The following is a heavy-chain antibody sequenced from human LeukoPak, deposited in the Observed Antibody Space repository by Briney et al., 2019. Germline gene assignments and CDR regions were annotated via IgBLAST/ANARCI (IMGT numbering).Heavy chain of an antibody. CDR2: INAYNGNT. D-gene: IGHD1-1*01. CDR1: GYTFTSYG. V-gene: IGHV1-18*01. Sequence: ASVKVSSKASGYTFTSYGISWVRQAPGQGLEWMGWINAYNGNTNSAQKLQGRVTMTTDTSTSTAYMELRSLRSDDTAVYYCARAPSYNWNDGGDYWGQGTLVTVSS. J-gene: IGHJ4*02. CDR3: ARAPSYNWNDGGDY.